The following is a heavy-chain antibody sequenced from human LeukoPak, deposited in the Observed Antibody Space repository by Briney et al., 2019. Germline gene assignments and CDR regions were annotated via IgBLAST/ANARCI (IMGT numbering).Heavy chain of an antibody. CDR3: ARDPGPRPGGY. Sequence: GGSLRLSCAASGFTFSSYSMNWVRQAPGKGLEWVSSISSSSYIYYADPVKGRFTISRDNAKNSLYLQMNSLRAEDTAVYYCARDPGPRPGGYWGQGTLVTVSS. V-gene: IGHV3-21*01. J-gene: IGHJ4*02. D-gene: IGHD2-15*01. CDR2: ISSSSYI. CDR1: GFTFSSYS.